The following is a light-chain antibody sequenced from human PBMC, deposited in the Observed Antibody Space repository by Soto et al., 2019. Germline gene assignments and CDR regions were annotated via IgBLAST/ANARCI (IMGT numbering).Light chain of an antibody. CDR1: SSNIGRNT. Sequence: QSVLTQPPSASETPGQRVTISCSGSSSNIGRNTVNWYQQLPGTAPKLLIYSNNQRPSGVPDRFSGSKSGTSASLAISGLQSEDEADYYCAAWDVSLNGPVFGGGTKLTVL. V-gene: IGLV1-44*01. J-gene: IGLJ2*01. CDR3: AAWDVSLNGPV. CDR2: SNN.